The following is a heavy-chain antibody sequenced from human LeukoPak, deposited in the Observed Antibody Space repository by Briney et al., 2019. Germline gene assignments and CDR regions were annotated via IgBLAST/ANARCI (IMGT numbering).Heavy chain of an antibody. J-gene: IGHJ3*02. CDR1: GYTFTIFY. CDR3: ARISSGYYRERFDI. Sequence: ASVKVSCKASGYTFTIFYLHWVRQAPGQGLEWMGIINPSDGGTSYAQKFQGRVTMTRDTSTSTVYMEMRSLRSEDTAVYYCARISSGYYRERFDIWGQGTVDTVSS. CDR2: INPSDGGT. D-gene: IGHD3-22*01. V-gene: IGHV1-46*01.